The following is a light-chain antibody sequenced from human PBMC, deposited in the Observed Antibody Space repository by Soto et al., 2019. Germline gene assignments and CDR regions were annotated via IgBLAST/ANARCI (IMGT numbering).Light chain of an antibody. V-gene: IGKV3D-15*01. J-gene: IGKJ5*01. Sequence: EIVMTQSPATLSVSPGEGATLSCRASQSVSSKLAWYQQKPGQAPRLLIYQTSIRAAGIPARFSASGSGTEFTLTISSLQSEDFAVYYCQQYNSWPPITFGQGTRLEIK. CDR1: QSVSSK. CDR2: QTS. CDR3: QQYNSWPPIT.